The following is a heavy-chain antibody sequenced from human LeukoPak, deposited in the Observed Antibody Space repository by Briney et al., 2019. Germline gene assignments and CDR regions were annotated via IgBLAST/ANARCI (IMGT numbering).Heavy chain of an antibody. CDR2: IYHSGST. CDR1: GGSISSGGYS. D-gene: IGHD1-1*01. J-gene: IGHJ3*02. CDR3: ARDRVQEDAFDI. V-gene: IGHV4-30-2*01. Sequence: PSETLSLTCAVSGGSISSGGYSWSWIRQPPGKGLEWIGYIYHSGSTYHNPSLKSRVTISVDRSKNQFSLKLSSVTAADTAVYYCARDRVQEDAFDIWGQGTMVTVSS.